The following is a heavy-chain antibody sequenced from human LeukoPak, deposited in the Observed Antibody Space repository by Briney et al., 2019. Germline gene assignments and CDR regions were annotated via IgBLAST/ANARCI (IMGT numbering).Heavy chain of an antibody. CDR3: AREGYYGSGSYDY. Sequence: SETLSLTCTVSGGSISSSSYYRGWIRQPPGKGLEWIGSIYYSGSTYYNPSLKSRVTISVDTSKNQFSLKLSSVTAADTAVYYCAREGYYGSGSYDYWGQGTLVTVSP. D-gene: IGHD3-10*01. J-gene: IGHJ4*02. CDR1: GGSISSSSYY. CDR2: IYYSGST. V-gene: IGHV4-39*07.